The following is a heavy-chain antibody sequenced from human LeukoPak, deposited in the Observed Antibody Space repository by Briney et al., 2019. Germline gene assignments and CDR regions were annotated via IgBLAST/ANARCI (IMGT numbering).Heavy chain of an antibody. CDR1: GFTVSSDY. CDR3: AREGSGRTAYNDGLDV. J-gene: IGHJ3*01. D-gene: IGHD3-10*01. Sequence: GGSLRLSCAASGFTVSSDYMSWVRQAPGKGLEWVSVIRSGGSTVYADSVKGRFTISRDNSKNTLYLQLNSLRAEDTAVYYCAREGSGRTAYNDGLDVWGQGTMVTVSS. CDR2: IRSGGST. V-gene: IGHV3-53*01.